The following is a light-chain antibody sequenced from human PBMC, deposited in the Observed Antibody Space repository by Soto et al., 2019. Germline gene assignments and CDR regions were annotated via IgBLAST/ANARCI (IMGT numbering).Light chain of an antibody. J-gene: IGKJ4*01. V-gene: IGKV3-20*01. CDR2: GAS. CDR1: QSVSSSF. CDR3: QQYGSSPLT. Sequence: EIVLTQSPVTLSSSPGERATLSCRASQSVSSSFLAWYQQRPGQAPRLLIYGASSRATGVPDRFSGSGSGTDFILTISRREPEDFALYYCQQYGSSPLTFGGGTKVDIK.